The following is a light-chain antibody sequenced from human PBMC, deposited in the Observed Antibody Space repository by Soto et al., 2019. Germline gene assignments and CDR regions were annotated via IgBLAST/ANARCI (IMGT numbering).Light chain of an antibody. CDR1: TGAVTSGHY. J-gene: IGLJ2*01. Sequence: HAVVTQEPSLTVSPGGTVTLTCGSSTGAVTSGHYPYWFQQKPGQAPRTLIYDTNNKHSWTPARFSGSLLGDKAALTLSGAQPEDEADYYCLLSYTDARIFGGGTKLTVL. CDR2: DTN. CDR3: LLSYTDARI. V-gene: IGLV7-46*01.